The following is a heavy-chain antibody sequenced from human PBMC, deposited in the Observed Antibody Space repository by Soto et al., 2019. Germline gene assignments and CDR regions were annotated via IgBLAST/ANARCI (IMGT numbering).Heavy chain of an antibody. CDR3: ARPSGSYLYYFDY. V-gene: IGHV4-39*01. J-gene: IGHJ4*02. CDR1: GGSISSSSYY. Sequence: QLQLQESGSGLVKPSETLSLTCTVSGGSISSSSYYWGWIRQPPGKGLEWIGSIYYSGSTYYNPSLKSRVTISVDTSKNQFSLKLSSVTAADTAVCYCARPSGSYLYYFDYWGQGTLVTVSS. CDR2: IYYSGST. D-gene: IGHD1-26*01.